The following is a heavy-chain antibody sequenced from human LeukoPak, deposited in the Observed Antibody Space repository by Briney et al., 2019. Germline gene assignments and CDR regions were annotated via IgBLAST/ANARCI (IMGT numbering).Heavy chain of an antibody. Sequence: PSETLSLTCAVYGGSFSGYYWSWIRQPPGKGLEWIGEINHSGSTNYNPSLKSRVTISVDTSKNQFSLKLSSVTAADTAVYYCARFGGGYSYGLLYYYYYMDVWGKGTTVTVSS. CDR1: GGSFSGYY. CDR3: ARFGGGYSYGLLYYYYYMDV. V-gene: IGHV4-34*01. D-gene: IGHD5-18*01. J-gene: IGHJ6*03. CDR2: INHSGST.